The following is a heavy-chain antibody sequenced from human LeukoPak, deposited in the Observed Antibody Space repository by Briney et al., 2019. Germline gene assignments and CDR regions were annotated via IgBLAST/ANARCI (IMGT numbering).Heavy chain of an antibody. CDR2: IYPDDSDT. CDR1: GYSFTSYW. D-gene: IGHD6-13*01. Sequence: GESLKISCKGSGYSFTSYWIGWVRQLPGKGLECMGIIYPDDSDTRYSPSFQGQVTISADKSISTAYLQWSSLKASDTAMYYCARSGWQQLVRRGMEVDYWGQGTLVTVSS. J-gene: IGHJ4*02. CDR3: ARSGWQQLVRRGMEVDY. V-gene: IGHV5-51*01.